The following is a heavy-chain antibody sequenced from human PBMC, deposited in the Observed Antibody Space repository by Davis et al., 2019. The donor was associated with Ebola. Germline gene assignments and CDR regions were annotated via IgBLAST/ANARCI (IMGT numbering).Heavy chain of an antibody. CDR1: GLVVTELS. D-gene: IGHD3-10*01. CDR3: ASHFMMVRGDNFAQ. J-gene: IGHJ4*02. Sequence: ASVKVSCKVAGLVVTELSMHWVRQAPGKGPEWIGGFDLEDGETRIAQRFKGRVTVTEDTSTDTAYMELRNLRSGDTAVYYCASHFMMVRGDNFAQWGQGTLVTVSS. CDR2: FDLEDGET. V-gene: IGHV1-24*01.